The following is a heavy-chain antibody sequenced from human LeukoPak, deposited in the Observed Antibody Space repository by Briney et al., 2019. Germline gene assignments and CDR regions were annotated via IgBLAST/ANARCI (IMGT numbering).Heavy chain of an antibody. CDR3: AEDLFGRAAYFDY. Sequence: SGGSLRLSCAASGFTFSSYAMSWVRQAPGKGLEWVSAISGSGGSTYYADSVKGRFTISRDNSKNTLYLQMNSLRAEDTAVYYCAEDLFGRAAYFDYWGQGTLVTVSS. V-gene: IGHV3-23*01. D-gene: IGHD3-16*01. CDR1: GFTFSSYA. CDR2: ISGSGGST. J-gene: IGHJ4*02.